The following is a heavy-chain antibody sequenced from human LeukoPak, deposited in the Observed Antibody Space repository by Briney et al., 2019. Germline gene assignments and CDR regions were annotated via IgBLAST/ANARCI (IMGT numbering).Heavy chain of an antibody. V-gene: IGHV4-4*07. CDR1: GGSINNYY. Sequence: SETLSLTCSVSGGSINNYYWSWIRQPAGKGLEWIGRVFVTGSTNYNPSVKSRVTISVDKSKNQFSLKLNSVTAADTAVYYCARYGRWGAEWYFDLWGRGTLVTVSS. CDR3: ARYGRWGAEWYFDL. CDR2: VFVTGST. D-gene: IGHD4-23*01. J-gene: IGHJ2*01.